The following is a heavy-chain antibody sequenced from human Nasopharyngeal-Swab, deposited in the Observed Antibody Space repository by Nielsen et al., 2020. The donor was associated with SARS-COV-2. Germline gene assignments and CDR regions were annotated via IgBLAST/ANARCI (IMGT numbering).Heavy chain of an antibody. CDR2: IYPGDSDV. J-gene: IGHJ4*02. V-gene: IGHV5-51*01. D-gene: IGHD3-22*01. CDR1: GSSFARYW. CDR3: ARDSSGFEY. Sequence: GGSLRLSCKASGSSFARYWIGWVRQMPGKGLEWMGVIYPGDSDVRYGPSFQGQVSISVDTSISTVYLQWSSLQASDTAMYYCARDSSGFEYWGQGTLVTVSS.